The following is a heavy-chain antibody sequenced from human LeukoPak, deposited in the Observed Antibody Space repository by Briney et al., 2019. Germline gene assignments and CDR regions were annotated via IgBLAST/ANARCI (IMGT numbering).Heavy chain of an antibody. CDR2: ISSSGSTI. CDR3: AKDFLRDYDSSGYYSYFQH. D-gene: IGHD3-22*01. V-gene: IGHV3-11*01. J-gene: IGHJ1*01. CDR1: GFTFSDYY. Sequence: GGSLRLSCAASGFTFSDYYMSWIRQAPGKGLEWVSYISSSGSTIYYADSVKGRFTISRDNAKNSLYLQMNSLRAEDTALYYCAKDFLRDYDSSGYYSYFQHWGQGTLVTVSS.